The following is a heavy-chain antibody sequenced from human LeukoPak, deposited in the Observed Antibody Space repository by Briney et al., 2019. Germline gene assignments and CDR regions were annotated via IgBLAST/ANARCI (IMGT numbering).Heavy chain of an antibody. Sequence: SETLSLTCTVSGGSISSYYWSWIRQPPGKGLEWIGYIYYSGSTNYNPSLKSRVTISVDTSKNQFSLKLSSVTAADTAVYYCARGSYGSGRDDAFDIWGQGTMVTVSS. V-gene: IGHV4-59*01. D-gene: IGHD3-10*01. J-gene: IGHJ3*02. CDR3: ARGSYGSGRDDAFDI. CDR1: GGSISSYY. CDR2: IYYSGST.